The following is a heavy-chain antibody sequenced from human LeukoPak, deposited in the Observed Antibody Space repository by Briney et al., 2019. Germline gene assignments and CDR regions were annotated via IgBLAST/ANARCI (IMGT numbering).Heavy chain of an antibody. CDR1: GHPISSYY. CDR3: ARDTGIRGYSGYDLGY. J-gene: IGHJ4*02. CDR2: IYTSGST. V-gene: IGHV4-4*07. Sequence: SDTLSLTCTVSGHPISSYYWSWIRQPARKGLECVGRIYTSGSTNYNPSLKSRVTMSVDTSKNQFSLKLSTETAGDTAVYYCARDTGIRGYSGYDLGYWGQGTLVTVSS. D-gene: IGHD5-12*01.